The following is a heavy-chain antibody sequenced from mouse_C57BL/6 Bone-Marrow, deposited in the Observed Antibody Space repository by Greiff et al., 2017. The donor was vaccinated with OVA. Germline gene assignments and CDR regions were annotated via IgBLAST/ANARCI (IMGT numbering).Heavy chain of an antibody. CDR1: GYAFTNYL. V-gene: IGHV1-54*01. D-gene: IGHD6-1*01. CDR2: INPGSGGT. J-gene: IGHJ4*01. CDR3: AGAAPGAMDD. Sequence: QVQLQQSGAELVRPGTSVKVSCKASGYAFTNYLIEWVKQRPGQGLEWIGVINPGSGGTNYNEKFKGKATLTADKSSSTAYMQLSSLTSEDSAVDICAGAAPGAMDDWGQGTSVTVSS.